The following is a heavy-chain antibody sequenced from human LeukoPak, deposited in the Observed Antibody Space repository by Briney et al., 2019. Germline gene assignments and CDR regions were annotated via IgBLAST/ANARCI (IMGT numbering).Heavy chain of an antibody. J-gene: IGHJ4*02. D-gene: IGHD6-19*01. V-gene: IGHV3-7*01. CDR2: IWQDGSET. CDR1: GFTFSHFL. CDR3: AGDRGWLIAS. Sequence: GGSLLLSCDCSGFTFSHFLINWVRPAPGKGLEWVAIIWQDGSETYYGDSVKGRFTISRDNAKNSVYLQMSSLRADDTAVYYCAGDRGWLIASWGQGTPVTVSS.